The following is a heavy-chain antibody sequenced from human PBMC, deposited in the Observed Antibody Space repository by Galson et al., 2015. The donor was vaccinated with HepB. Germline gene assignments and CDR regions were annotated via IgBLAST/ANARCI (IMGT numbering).Heavy chain of an antibody. CDR2: INWNGDSK. V-gene: IGHV3-9*01. CDR3: AKVSSTKSAFDF. D-gene: IGHD2-8*01. Sequence: SLRLSCAASGFTFDVHATHWVRQAPGKGLEWVSGINWNGDSKVYADSVQGRFTISRDNTKNSLYLHMNSLRAEDTALYYCAKVSSTKSAFDFWGQGTLVTVSS. CDR1: GFTFDVHA. J-gene: IGHJ3*01.